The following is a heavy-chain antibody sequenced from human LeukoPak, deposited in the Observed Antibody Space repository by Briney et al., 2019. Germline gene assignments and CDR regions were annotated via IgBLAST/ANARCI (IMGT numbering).Heavy chain of an antibody. CDR2: ISGSGGNT. CDR1: GFTFSSYA. J-gene: IGHJ4*02. V-gene: IGHV3-23*01. Sequence: GGSLRLSCAASGFTFSSYAMTGVRQAPRKGLEWVSGISGSGGNTYYTDSVRGRLSISRDNSKNTLYLQVNSMRAEDTAVYYCAKGRTEGGTLALDYWGQGTLVTVSS. CDR3: AKGRTEGGTLALDY. D-gene: IGHD6-19*01.